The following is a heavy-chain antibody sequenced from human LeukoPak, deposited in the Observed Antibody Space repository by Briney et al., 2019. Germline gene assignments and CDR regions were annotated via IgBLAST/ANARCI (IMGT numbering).Heavy chain of an antibody. Sequence: SETLSLTCAVYGGSFSGYYWSWIRQPPGKGLEWIGEINHSGSTNYNPSLKSRVTISVDTSKNQFSLKLTSVTAADTAVYYCARLSWDIVVVPAAMRGGYYFDYWGQGTLVTVSS. CDR2: INHSGST. V-gene: IGHV4-34*01. J-gene: IGHJ4*02. D-gene: IGHD2-2*01. CDR1: GGSFSGYY. CDR3: ARLSWDIVVVPAAMRGGYYFDY.